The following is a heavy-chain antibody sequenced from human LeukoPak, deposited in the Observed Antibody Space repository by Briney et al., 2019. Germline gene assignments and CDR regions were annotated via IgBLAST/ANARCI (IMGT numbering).Heavy chain of an antibody. CDR2: INHNGNVN. CDR3: ARGGGLDV. J-gene: IGHJ6*02. D-gene: IGHD3-16*01. CDR1: GFDFSSNW. Sequence: SGGSLRLSCAASGFDFSSNWMHWARQAPGKGLEWVASINHNGNVNYYVDSVKGRFTISRNNAKNSLYLQMSNLRAEDTAVYFCARGGGLDVWGQGATVTVSS. V-gene: IGHV3-7*03.